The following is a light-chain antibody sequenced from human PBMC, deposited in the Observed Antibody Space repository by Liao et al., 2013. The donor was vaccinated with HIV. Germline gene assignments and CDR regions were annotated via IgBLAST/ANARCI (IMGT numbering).Light chain of an antibody. Sequence: SYELTQPPSVSVSPGQTANITCSGDNLGDKYASWYQQKPGQSPVLVIYQDNKRPSGIPERFSGSNSANTATLTISRVEAGDEADYYCQVWDSSSDHYFFGTGTKVTVL. CDR3: QVWDSSSDHYF. J-gene: IGLJ1*01. CDR1: NLGDKY. CDR2: QDN. V-gene: IGLV3-1*01.